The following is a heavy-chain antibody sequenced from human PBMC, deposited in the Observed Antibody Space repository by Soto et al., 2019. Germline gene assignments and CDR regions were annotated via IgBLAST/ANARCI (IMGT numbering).Heavy chain of an antibody. CDR2: ISWNSGSI. Sequence: PGGSLRLSCAASGFTFDDYAMHWARQAPGKGLEWVSGISWNSGSIGYADSVKGRFTISRDNAKNSLYLQMNSLRAEDTALYYCAKDHGSGSYSEFDYWGQGTLVTVS. D-gene: IGHD3-10*01. V-gene: IGHV3-9*01. CDR1: GFTFDDYA. CDR3: AKDHGSGSYSEFDY. J-gene: IGHJ4*02.